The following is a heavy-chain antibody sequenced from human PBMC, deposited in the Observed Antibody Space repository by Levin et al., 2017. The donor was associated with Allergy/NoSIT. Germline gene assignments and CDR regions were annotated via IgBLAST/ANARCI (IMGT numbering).Heavy chain of an antibody. Sequence: GGSLRLSCAASGFTFSSYAMHWVRQAPGKGLEWVAVISYDGSNKYYADSVKGRFTISRDNSKNTLYLQMNSLRAEDTAVYYCARGMDCSSTSCYYGDLGYWGQGTLVTVSS. D-gene: IGHD2-2*01. CDR2: ISYDGSNK. CDR3: ARGMDCSSTSCYYGDLGY. J-gene: IGHJ4*02. V-gene: IGHV3-30-3*01. CDR1: GFTFSSYA.